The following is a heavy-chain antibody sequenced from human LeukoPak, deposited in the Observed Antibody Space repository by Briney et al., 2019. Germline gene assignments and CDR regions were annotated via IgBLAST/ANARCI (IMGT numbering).Heavy chain of an antibody. J-gene: IGHJ6*02. CDR2: IWYDGSSE. D-gene: IGHD6-19*01. Sequence: PGRSLRLSCAASGFTFTSYGMHWVRQAPGKGLEWVAVIWYDGSSEYYADSVKGRFTISRDNSINTLYLQMSSLGVGDTAVYYCARYSSTSNYYYGMDVWGQGTTVTVSS. V-gene: IGHV3-33*01. CDR3: ARYSSTSNYYYGMDV. CDR1: GFTFTSYG.